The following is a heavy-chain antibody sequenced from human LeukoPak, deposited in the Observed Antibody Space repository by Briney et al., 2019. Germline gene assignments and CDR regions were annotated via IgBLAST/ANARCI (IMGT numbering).Heavy chain of an antibody. CDR3: AKVATPNPYYYYHMDV. CDR1: GFTFSSYA. CDR2: ISGDGINT. V-gene: IGHV3-23*01. Sequence: GGSLRLSXAASGFTFSSYATSWVRQAPGKGLEWISAISGDGINTYYADSVKGRFTISRDNSKNTLYLQMNSLRAEDTAVYYCAKVATPNPYYYYHMDVWGTGTTVTVSS. J-gene: IGHJ6*03. D-gene: IGHD4-23*01.